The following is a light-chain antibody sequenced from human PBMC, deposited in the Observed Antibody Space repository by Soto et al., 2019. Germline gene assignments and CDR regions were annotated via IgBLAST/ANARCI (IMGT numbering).Light chain of an antibody. CDR3: QQYNSYSS. V-gene: IGKV1-5*03. CDR1: QTISSW. Sequence: DIQMTQSPSTLSASVGDRVTITCRASQTISSWLVWYQQKPGKAPKLLIYKASNLENGVPSRFSGSGSGTEFTLTISSLQPDDFATYYCQQYNSYSSFGQGTKVEIK. CDR2: KAS. J-gene: IGKJ1*01.